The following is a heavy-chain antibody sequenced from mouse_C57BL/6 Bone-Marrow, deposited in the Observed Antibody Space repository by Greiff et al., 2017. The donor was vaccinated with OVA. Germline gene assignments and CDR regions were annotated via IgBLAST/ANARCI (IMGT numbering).Heavy chain of an antibody. CDR3: ARRRDWYYFDY. CDR2: IYPRSGNT. J-gene: IGHJ2*01. CDR1: GYTFTSYG. Sequence: QVHVKQSGAELARPGASVKLSCKASGYTFTSYGISWVKQRTGQGLEWIGEIYPRSGNTYYNEKFKGKATLTADKSSSTAYMELRSLTSEDSAVYVCARRRDWYYFDYWGQGTTLTVSS. V-gene: IGHV1-81*01. D-gene: IGHD3-3*01.